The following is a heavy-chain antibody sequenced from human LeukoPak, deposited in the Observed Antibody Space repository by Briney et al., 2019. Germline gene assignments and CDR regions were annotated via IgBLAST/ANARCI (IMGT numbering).Heavy chain of an antibody. V-gene: IGHV4-39*07. CDR1: GGSISSSPYY. Sequence: SETLSLTCTVSGGSISSSPYYWGWIRQPPGKGLEWIGSIYYSGTTHYNPSLESRVTISVDTSKNQFSLKLASVTAADTAVYYCARVQSYSSSFLAAGDFDYWGQGTLVTVSS. J-gene: IGHJ4*02. D-gene: IGHD6-6*01. CDR2: IYYSGTT. CDR3: ARVQSYSSSFLAAGDFDY.